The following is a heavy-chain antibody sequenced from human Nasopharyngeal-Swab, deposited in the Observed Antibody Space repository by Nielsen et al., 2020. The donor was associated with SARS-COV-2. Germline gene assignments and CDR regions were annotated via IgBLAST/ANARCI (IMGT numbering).Heavy chain of an antibody. CDR2: INTNTGSP. Sequence: WVRQAPGQGLEWMGWINTNTGSPTYAQGFTGRFVFSLDTSVSTAYLQISSLKAEDTAVYYCARAFVSSWPYYYYYGMDVWGQGTTVTVSS. J-gene: IGHJ6*02. D-gene: IGHD6-13*01. V-gene: IGHV7-4-1*02. CDR3: ARAFVSSWPYYYYYGMDV.